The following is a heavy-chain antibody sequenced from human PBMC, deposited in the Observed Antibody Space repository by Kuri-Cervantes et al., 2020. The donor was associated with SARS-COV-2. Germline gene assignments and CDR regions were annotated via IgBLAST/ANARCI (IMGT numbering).Heavy chain of an antibody. J-gene: IGHJ5*02. CDR1: GGSISSGDYY. D-gene: IGHD2-15*01. V-gene: IGHV4-30-4*08. CDR3: ARQEVVAATNWFDP. Sequence: SETLSLTCTVSGGSISSGDYYWSWIRQPPGKGLEWIGYIYYSGSTYYNPSLKSRVTISVDTSKNQFSLKLSSVTAADTAVYYCARQEVVAATNWFDPWGQGTLVTVSS. CDR2: IYYSGST.